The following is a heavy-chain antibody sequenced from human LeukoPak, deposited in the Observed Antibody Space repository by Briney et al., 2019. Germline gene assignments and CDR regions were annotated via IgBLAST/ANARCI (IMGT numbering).Heavy chain of an antibody. J-gene: IGHJ4*02. V-gene: IGHV4-61*08. Sequence: SETLSLTCTVSGGSITGGGYYWSWIRQPPGKGLEWIGYIYYSGSTNYNPSLKSRVTISVDTSKNQFSLKLNSVTAADTAVYYCARGLYYDTSYWGQGTLVTVSS. CDR2: IYYSGST. CDR3: ARGLYYDTSY. D-gene: IGHD3-9*01. CDR1: GGSITGGGYY.